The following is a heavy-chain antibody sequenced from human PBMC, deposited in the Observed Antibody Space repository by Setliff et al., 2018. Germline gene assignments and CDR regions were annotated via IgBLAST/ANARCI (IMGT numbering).Heavy chain of an antibody. J-gene: IGHJ5*02. CDR1: GFTFSNAW. D-gene: IGHD5-12*01. CDR3: TTDGLVATSFRP. Sequence: KPGGTLRLSCAASGFTFSNAWMSWVRQAPGKGLEWVGRIKSKTDGGTTDYAAPVKGRFTISRDDSKNTLYLQMNSLKTEDTAEYYCTTDGLVATSFRPWGQGTLVTVSS. V-gene: IGHV3-15*01. CDR2: IKSKTDGGTT.